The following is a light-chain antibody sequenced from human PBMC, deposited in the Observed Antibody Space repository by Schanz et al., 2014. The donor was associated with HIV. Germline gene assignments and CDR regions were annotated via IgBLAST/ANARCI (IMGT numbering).Light chain of an antibody. CDR2: AAS. J-gene: IGKJ4*01. CDR3: QELNS. Sequence: DIQMTQSPSVMSASVGDRVTITCRASQGISSYLAWFQQRPGKVPKLLIYAASTLQSGVPLRFSGSGSGTDFTLTINSLQPEDFATYYCQELNSFGGGTKVEIK. V-gene: IGKV1-17*03. CDR1: QGISSY.